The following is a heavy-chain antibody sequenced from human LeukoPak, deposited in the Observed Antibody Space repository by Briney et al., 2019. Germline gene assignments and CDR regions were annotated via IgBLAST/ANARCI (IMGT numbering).Heavy chain of an antibody. V-gene: IGHV4-59*12. CDR2: IYYSGST. CDR3: ARGKGWIQLWQSYYYMDV. J-gene: IGHJ6*03. CDR1: GGSISSYY. D-gene: IGHD5-18*01. Sequence: PSETLSLTCTVSGGSISSYYWSWIRQPPGKGLEYIGYIYYSGSTNYNPSLKSRLTISVDTSKNQFSLKLSSVTAADTAVYYCARGKGWIQLWQSYYYMDVWGKGTTVTVSS.